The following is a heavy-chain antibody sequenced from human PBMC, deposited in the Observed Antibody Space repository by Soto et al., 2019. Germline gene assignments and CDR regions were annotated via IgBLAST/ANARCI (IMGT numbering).Heavy chain of an antibody. V-gene: IGHV3-23*01. J-gene: IGHJ4*02. D-gene: IGHD6-13*01. Sequence: PGGSLRLSCAASGFTVDDYAVTWVRQAPGKGLEWVSTISGSGGSTYYADSVKGRFTISRDNSKNTLYLQMNSLRAEDTAVYYCAKDQGSSWYEIDYWGQGTLVTVSS. CDR2: ISGSGGST. CDR3: AKDQGSSWYEIDY. CDR1: GFTVDDYA.